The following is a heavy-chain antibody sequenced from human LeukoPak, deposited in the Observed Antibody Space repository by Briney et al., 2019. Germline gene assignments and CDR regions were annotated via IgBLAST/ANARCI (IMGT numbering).Heavy chain of an antibody. CDR3: ARTVLGQGDFWSGYFFRGDRTTLDY. Sequence: ASVTVSCKASGYTFTSYDINWVRQATGQGLEWMGWMNPNSGNTGYAQKFQGRVTMTRNTSISTAYMELSSLRSEDTAVYYCARTVLGQGDFWSGYFFRGDRTTLDYWGQGTLVTVSS. V-gene: IGHV1-8*01. CDR2: MNPNSGNT. D-gene: IGHD3-3*01. CDR1: GYTFTSYD. J-gene: IGHJ4*02.